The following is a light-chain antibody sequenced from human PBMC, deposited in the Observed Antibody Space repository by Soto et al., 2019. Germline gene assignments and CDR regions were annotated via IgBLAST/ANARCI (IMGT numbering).Light chain of an antibody. CDR2: RNN. Sequence: QSVLTQPPSASGTPGQRVTISCSGSSSNIGSNYVYWYQQLPGTAPKLLIYRNNQRPSGVPDRFSGSKSGTSASLAISGLRSEDEADYYCAAWHDSLNGWVFGGGTKLTVL. J-gene: IGLJ3*02. CDR3: AAWHDSLNGWV. V-gene: IGLV1-47*01. CDR1: SSNIGSNY.